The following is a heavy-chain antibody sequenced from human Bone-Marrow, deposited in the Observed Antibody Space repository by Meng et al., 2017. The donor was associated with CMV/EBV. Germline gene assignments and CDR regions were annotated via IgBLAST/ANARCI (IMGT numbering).Heavy chain of an antibody. CDR3: AREDTAMVIYYGMDV. J-gene: IGHJ6*02. Sequence: SETLSLTCTVSGGSISSSSYYWGWIRQPPGKGLEWIGSIYYSGSTYYNPSLKSRVTISVDTSKNQFSLKLSSVTAADTAVYYCAREDTAMVIYYGMDVWGQGTTVTVSS. CDR1: GGSISSSSYY. CDR2: IYYSGST. D-gene: IGHD5-18*01. V-gene: IGHV4-39*07.